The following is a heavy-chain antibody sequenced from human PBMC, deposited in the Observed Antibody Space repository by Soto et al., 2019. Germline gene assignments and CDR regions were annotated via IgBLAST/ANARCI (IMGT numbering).Heavy chain of an antibody. CDR1: GYTFTSYD. Sequence: QVQLVQSGAEVKKPEASVKVSCKASGYTFTSYDINWVRQATGQGLEWMGWMNPDSGNTGYAQKLQGRVTMTRNTSMSTAYMELSSLRSEDTAVYYCARSTNDYGDRHWGQGTLVTVSS. J-gene: IGHJ4*02. CDR2: MNPDSGNT. CDR3: ARSTNDYGDRH. D-gene: IGHD4-17*01. V-gene: IGHV1-8*01.